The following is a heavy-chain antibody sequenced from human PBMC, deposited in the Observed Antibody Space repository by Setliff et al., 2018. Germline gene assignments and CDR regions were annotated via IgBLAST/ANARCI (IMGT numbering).Heavy chain of an antibody. D-gene: IGHD5-18*01. V-gene: IGHV1-8*01. Sequence: ASVKVSCKASGYTFTSYDINWVRQATGQGLEWMGWMNPNSGNTGYAQKFQGRVTMTRNTSISTAYMELSSLRSEDTAVYYCARGPRGDTAMVLSFSYGMDVWGQGTTVTVSS. CDR2: MNPNSGNT. CDR1: GYTFTSYD. J-gene: IGHJ6*02. CDR3: ARGPRGDTAMVLSFSYGMDV.